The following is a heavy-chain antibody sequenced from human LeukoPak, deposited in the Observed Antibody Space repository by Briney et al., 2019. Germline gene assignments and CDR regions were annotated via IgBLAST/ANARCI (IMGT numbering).Heavy chain of an antibody. CDR1: GGSISSYY. V-gene: IGHV4-4*07. CDR2: IYTSGST. Sequence: SETLSLTGTVSGGSISSYYWSWIRQPAGKGLEWIGRIYTSGSTNYNPTLKSRVTMSVDTSKNQLSLKLSSVTAADTAVYYCASTGYSSGWLNRYFDLWGRGTLVTVSS. J-gene: IGHJ2*01. D-gene: IGHD6-19*01. CDR3: ASTGYSSGWLNRYFDL.